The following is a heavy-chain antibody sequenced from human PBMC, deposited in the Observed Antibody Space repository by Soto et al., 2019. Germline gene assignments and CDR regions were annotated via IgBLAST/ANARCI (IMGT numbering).Heavy chain of an antibody. CDR2: INHSGST. CDR1: GGSFSGYY. CDR3: ASVHYDILTGRHWFVDY. D-gene: IGHD3-9*01. Sequence: PSETLSLTCAVYGGSFSGYYWSWIRQPPGKGLEWIGEINHSGSTNYNPSLKSRVTISVDTSKNQFSLKLSSVTAADTAVYYCASVHYDILTGRHWFVDYCGQGTLVTV. V-gene: IGHV4-34*01. J-gene: IGHJ4*02.